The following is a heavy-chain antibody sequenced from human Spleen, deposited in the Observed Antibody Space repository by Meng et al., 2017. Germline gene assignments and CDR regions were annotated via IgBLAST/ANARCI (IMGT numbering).Heavy chain of an antibody. Sequence: ASVKVSCKASGYTFTSYDINWVRQATGQGLEWMGWMNPNSGNTGYAQKFQGRVTITRNTSISTAYMELSSLRSEDTAVYYCSRDDRYSGSYYEAYYYYGMYVWGQGTTVTVSS. V-gene: IGHV1-8*03. D-gene: IGHD1-26*01. CDR2: MNPNSGNT. J-gene: IGHJ6*02. CDR3: SRDDRYSGSYYEAYYYYGMYV. CDR1: GYTFTSYD.